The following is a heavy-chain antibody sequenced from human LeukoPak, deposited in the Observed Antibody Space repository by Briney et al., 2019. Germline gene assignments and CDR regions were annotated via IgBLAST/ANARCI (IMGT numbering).Heavy chain of an antibody. J-gene: IGHJ6*02. CDR2: ISYDGSNK. CDR3: AKDSVVAGRYYYYYYGMDV. V-gene: IGHV3-30*18. CDR1: GFTFTTYN. Sequence: GGSLRLSCTASGFTFTTYNMNWVRQAPGKGLEWVAVISYDGSNKYYADSVKGRFTISRDNSKNTLYLQMNSLRAEDTAVYYCAKDSVVAGRYYYYYYGMDVWGQGTTVTVSS. D-gene: IGHD6-19*01.